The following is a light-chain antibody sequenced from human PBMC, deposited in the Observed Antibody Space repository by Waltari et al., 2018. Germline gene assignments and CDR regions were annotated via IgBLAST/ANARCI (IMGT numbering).Light chain of an antibody. CDR1: QSVSRA. J-gene: IGKJ1*01. CDR2: CAS. Sequence: EIVLTQSPGTLSLSLGERAIVSCRASQSVSRALAWYQQKTGQAPRLLIYCASTRATGIPDRFSGSGSGTDFSLTISRLEPDDYAVYYCQHYLRLPVTFGQGTTVEI. CDR3: QHYLRLPVT. V-gene: IGKV3-20*01.